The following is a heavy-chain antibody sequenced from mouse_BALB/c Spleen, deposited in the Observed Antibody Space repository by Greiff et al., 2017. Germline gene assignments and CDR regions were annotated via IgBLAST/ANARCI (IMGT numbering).Heavy chain of an antibody. V-gene: IGHV5-17*02. D-gene: IGHD1-1*02. Sequence: EVQLQESGGGLVQPGGSRKLSCAASGFTFSSFGMHWVRQAPEKGLEWVAYISSGSSTIYYADTVKGRFTISRDNPKNTLFLQMTSLRSEDTAVYYCASEVGAYWGQGTLVTVSA. CDR2: ISSGSSTI. CDR1: GFTFSSFG. CDR3: ASEVGAY. J-gene: IGHJ3*01.